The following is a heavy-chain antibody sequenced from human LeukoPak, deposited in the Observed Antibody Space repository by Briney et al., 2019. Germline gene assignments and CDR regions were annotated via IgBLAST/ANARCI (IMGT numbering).Heavy chain of an antibody. Sequence: SETLSLTCAVYGGSFSGYYWSWIRQPPGKGLEWIGEINHSGSTNYNPSLKSRVTISVDTSKNQFSLKLSSVTAADTAVYYCARGQIHSYGYFQHWGQGTLVTVPS. J-gene: IGHJ1*01. CDR3: ARGQIHSYGYFQH. D-gene: IGHD5-18*01. CDR1: GGSFSGYY. V-gene: IGHV4-34*01. CDR2: INHSGST.